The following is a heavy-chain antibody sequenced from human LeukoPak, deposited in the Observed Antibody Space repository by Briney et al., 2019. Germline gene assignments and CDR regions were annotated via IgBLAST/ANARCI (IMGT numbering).Heavy chain of an antibody. CDR1: GFTFSSYA. V-gene: IGHV3-23*01. D-gene: IGHD3-10*01. Sequence: GGSLRLSCAASGFTFSSYAMSWVRQAPGKGLECVSIIGGSGGDIYYADSVKGRFTISRDNSKNTLYLQMNSLRAEDTALYYCVKGLVRGIIGFRDYWGQGALVTVSS. CDR2: IGGSGGDI. J-gene: IGHJ4*02. CDR3: VKGLVRGIIGFRDY.